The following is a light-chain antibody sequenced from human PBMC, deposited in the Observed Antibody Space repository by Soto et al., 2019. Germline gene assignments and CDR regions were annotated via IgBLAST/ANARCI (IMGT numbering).Light chain of an antibody. J-gene: IGKJ2*01. CDR3: QQSSSTPRT. V-gene: IGKV1-39*01. Sequence: DIQMTQSPSSLSASVGDRVTITCRASQSISSYLNWYQQKPGKAPKLLIYAASSLQSGVPSRFSGSRSGTDFTLTISRLQPEDFATYYCQQSSSTPRTFGQGTQLEIK. CDR2: AAS. CDR1: QSISSY.